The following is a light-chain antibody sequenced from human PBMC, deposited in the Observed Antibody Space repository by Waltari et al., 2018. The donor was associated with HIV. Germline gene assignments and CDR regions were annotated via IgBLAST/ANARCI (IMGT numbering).Light chain of an antibody. CDR2: TNN. Sequence: QSVLTQPPSASGTPGQRVTISCSGSSSNIGSNYVYWYQQLPGTAPKLLIYTNNQRPSGVPDRFSGSKSGTSASLAISGLRSEDEGDYYCQSYDNTVSDSVVFGGGTRVTVL. V-gene: IGLV1-47*01. CDR3: QSYDNTVSDSVV. CDR1: SSNIGSNY. J-gene: IGLJ2*01.